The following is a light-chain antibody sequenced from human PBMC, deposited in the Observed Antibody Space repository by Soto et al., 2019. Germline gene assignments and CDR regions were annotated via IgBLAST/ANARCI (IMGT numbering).Light chain of an antibody. CDR2: NNN. CDR3: AAWDDSLNGFFV. V-gene: IGLV1-44*01. CDR1: SSNIGSNT. J-gene: IGLJ1*01. Sequence: QSVLTQSPSASGTPGQRVTISCSGSSSNIGSNTVNWYQHLPGTAPKLLIYNNNQRPSGVPDRISGSKSGTSASLAIGGLQSEDEAHYYCAAWDDSLNGFFVFGTGTKVTVL.